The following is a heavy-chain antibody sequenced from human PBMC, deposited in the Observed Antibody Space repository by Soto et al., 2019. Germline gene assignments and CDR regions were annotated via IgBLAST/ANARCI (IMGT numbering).Heavy chain of an antibody. CDR3: ARGLGESLDYFDY. D-gene: IGHD3-16*01. CDR1: GGSISSGDYY. Sequence: PSETLSLTCTVSGGSISSGDYYWSWIRQPPGKGLEWIGYIYYSGSTYYNPSLKSRVTISVDTSKNQFSLKLSSVTAADTAVYYCARGLGESLDYFDYWGQGTLVTVSS. CDR2: IYYSGST. V-gene: IGHV4-30-4*01. J-gene: IGHJ4*02.